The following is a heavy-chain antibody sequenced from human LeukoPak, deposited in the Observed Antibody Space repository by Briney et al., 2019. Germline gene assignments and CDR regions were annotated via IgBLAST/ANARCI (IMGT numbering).Heavy chain of an antibody. CDR2: VYPRDSDT. CDR1: GHTFGNYW. Sequence: GESLKISCQGSGHTFGNYWIAWVRQIPGRGLEWMGIVYPRDSDTRYSPAFQGHVTMSVDKSISTAYLQWTSLKASDTAVYYCARHVNILEPVFDFWGQGTLVAVSS. CDR3: ARHVNILEPVFDF. J-gene: IGHJ4*02. D-gene: IGHD1-14*01. V-gene: IGHV5-51*01.